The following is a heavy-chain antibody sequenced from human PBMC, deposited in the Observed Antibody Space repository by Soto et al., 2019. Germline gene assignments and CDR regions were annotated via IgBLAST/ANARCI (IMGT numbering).Heavy chain of an antibody. D-gene: IGHD4-17*01. CDR1: GGSISSSGYY. CDR3: ARRGRKARYGDYGGAFDI. Sequence: QLQLQESGPGLVKPSETLSLTCTVSGGSISSSGYYWGWIRQPPGKGLEWIGSIYYSGSTYYNPSLKSRVTISVDTSKNQFSLKLSSVTAADTAVYYCARRGRKARYGDYGGAFDIWGQGTMVTVSS. V-gene: IGHV4-39*01. J-gene: IGHJ3*02. CDR2: IYYSGST.